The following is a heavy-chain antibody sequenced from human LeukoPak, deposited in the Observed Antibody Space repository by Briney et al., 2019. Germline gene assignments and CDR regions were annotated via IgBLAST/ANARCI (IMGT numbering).Heavy chain of an antibody. D-gene: IGHD4-17*01. Sequence: PSETLSLTCTVSGASLSNSDYYWGWIRQRPGKGLEWIGYVYYSGSTYSNPSLKSRVIISVDTSKNQFSLKLSSVTAADTAVYYCAKDQDYGDYFDYWGQGTLVTVSS. CDR3: AKDQDYGDYFDY. J-gene: IGHJ4*02. CDR2: VYYSGST. V-gene: IGHV4-30-4*01. CDR1: GASLSNSDYY.